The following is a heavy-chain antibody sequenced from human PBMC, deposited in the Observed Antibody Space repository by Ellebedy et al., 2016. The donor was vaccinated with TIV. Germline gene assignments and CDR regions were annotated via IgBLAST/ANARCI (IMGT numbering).Heavy chain of an antibody. V-gene: IGHV4-34*01. Sequence: MPSETLSLTCAVYGGSFSGYYWSWIRQPPGKGLEWIGEINHRGSTNYNPSLKSRVIISVATSKNPFSLKLSSVTAADTAVYYCARLLIKMVYGMDVWGQGTTVTVSS. J-gene: IGHJ6*02. CDR1: GGSFSGYY. CDR2: INHRGST. D-gene: IGHD5-24*01. CDR3: ARLLIKMVYGMDV.